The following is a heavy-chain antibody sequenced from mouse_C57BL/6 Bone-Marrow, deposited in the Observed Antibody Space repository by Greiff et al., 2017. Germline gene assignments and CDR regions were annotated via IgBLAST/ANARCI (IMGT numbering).Heavy chain of an antibody. Sequence: EVKLQESGGGLVQPGGSMKLSCVASGFTFSNYWMNWVRQSPETGLEWVAQIRLKSDNYATHYAESVKGRFTISRDDSKSSVYLQMNNLRAEDTGIYYCTGDDYWGQGTTLTVSS. CDR2: IRLKSDNYAT. V-gene: IGHV6-3*01. CDR3: TGDDY. CDR1: GFTFSNYW. J-gene: IGHJ2*01.